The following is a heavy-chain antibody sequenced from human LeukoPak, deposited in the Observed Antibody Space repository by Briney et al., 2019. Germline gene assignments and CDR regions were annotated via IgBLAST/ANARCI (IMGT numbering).Heavy chain of an antibody. D-gene: IGHD2-15*01. J-gene: IGHJ6*04. Sequence: ASVKVSCKASGYTFTIYGFSWVRQAPGQGLEWMGWISAYNGNTNYAQKLQGRVTMTTDTSTSTAYMELRSLRSDDTAVYYCAREVDGYCSGGSCNGKYYYYGMDVWGKGTTVTVSS. CDR3: AREVDGYCSGGSCNGKYYYYGMDV. CDR2: ISAYNGNT. V-gene: IGHV1-18*04. CDR1: GYTFTIYG.